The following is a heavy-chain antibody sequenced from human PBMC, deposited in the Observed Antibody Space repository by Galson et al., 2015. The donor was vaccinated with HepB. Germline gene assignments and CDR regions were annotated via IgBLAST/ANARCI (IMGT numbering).Heavy chain of an antibody. J-gene: IGHJ6*02. CDR3: ARDHYEKGDYAGGMDV. Sequence: SLRLSCAASGFTFSNYNINWVRQAPGKGLEWVAVISYDGSNKYYADSVKGRFTISRDNSKNTLYLQMNSLRAEDTAVYYCARDHYEKGDYAGGMDVWGQGTTVTVSS. CDR2: ISYDGSNK. V-gene: IGHV3-30-3*01. D-gene: IGHD4-17*01. CDR1: GFTFSNYN.